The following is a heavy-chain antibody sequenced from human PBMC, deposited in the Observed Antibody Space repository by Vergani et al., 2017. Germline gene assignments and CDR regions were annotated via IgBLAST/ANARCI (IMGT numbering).Heavy chain of an antibody. CDR2: IKSDNGAT. Sequence: QEQLVQSGAEVKKPGASVKVSCKASGYTFTAYHLHWVRQAPGQGLEWMAWIKSDNGATLYAQKFQGRVNLTRDTSTTTAYMELSGLTSDDTAVYYCARVKDGYIWGQGPLVTVSS. J-gene: IGHJ4*02. CDR1: GYTFTAYH. CDR3: ARVKDGYI. D-gene: IGHD5-24*01. V-gene: IGHV1-2*02.